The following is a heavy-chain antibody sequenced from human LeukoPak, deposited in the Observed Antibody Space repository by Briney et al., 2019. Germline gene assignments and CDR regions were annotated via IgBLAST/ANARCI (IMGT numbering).Heavy chain of an antibody. D-gene: IGHD3-10*01. Sequence: ASVKVSCKASGYTFTGYYMHWVRQAPGQGLEWMGRINPNSGGTNYAQKFQGRVTMTRDTSISTAYMELSRLRSDDTAVYYCARSYGSGSPTWLDPWGQGTLVTVSS. CDR2: INPNSGGT. CDR3: ARSYGSGSPTWLDP. CDR1: GYTFTGYY. V-gene: IGHV1-2*06. J-gene: IGHJ5*02.